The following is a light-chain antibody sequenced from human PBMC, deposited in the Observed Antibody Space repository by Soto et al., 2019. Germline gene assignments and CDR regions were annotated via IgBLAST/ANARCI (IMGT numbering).Light chain of an antibody. V-gene: IGKV3-15*01. CDR2: GAS. CDR1: QSVSSSY. Sequence: TQSPATLSLSPGERATLSCRASQSVSSSYLAWYQQKPGKAPRLLIYGASTRATGIPARFTGSGSGTEFILTITSLQSEDSAVYYCQEYNTWPWAFGQGTKVDIK. J-gene: IGKJ1*01. CDR3: QEYNTWPWA.